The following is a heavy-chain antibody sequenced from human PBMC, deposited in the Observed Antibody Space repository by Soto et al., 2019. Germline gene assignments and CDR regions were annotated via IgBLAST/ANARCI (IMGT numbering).Heavy chain of an antibody. J-gene: IGHJ5*02. D-gene: IGHD3-9*01. CDR2: ISAYNGNT. CDR1: GYSFTSYG. V-gene: IGHV1-18*01. Sequence: ASVKVSCKASGYSFTSYGISWVRQAPGQGLEWMGWISAYNGNTNYAQKLQGRVTMTTDTSTSTAYMELRSLRSDDTAVYYCAREDSSDILTGNNWFAPWGQGTLVTVSS. CDR3: AREDSSDILTGNNWFAP.